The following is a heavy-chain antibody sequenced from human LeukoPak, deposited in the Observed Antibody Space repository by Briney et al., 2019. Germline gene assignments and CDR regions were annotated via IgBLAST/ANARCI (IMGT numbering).Heavy chain of an antibody. J-gene: IGHJ4*02. CDR1: GGTFSSYA. V-gene: IGHV1-69*13. Sequence: SVKVSCKASGGTFSSYAISWVRQAPGQGLEWMGGIIPIFGTANYAQKFQGRVTITAGESTSTAYMELSSLGSEDTAVYYCAFVGPSYDSSGYYLDYWGQGTLVTVSS. CDR3: AFVGPSYDSSGYYLDY. CDR2: IIPIFGTA. D-gene: IGHD3-22*01.